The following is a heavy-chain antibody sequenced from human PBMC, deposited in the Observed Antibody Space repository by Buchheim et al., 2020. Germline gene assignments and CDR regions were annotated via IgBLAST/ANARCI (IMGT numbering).Heavy chain of an antibody. J-gene: IGHJ5*02. D-gene: IGHD1-14*01. Sequence: QVQLQESGPGLVKPSQTLSLTCTVSGGSISSGGYYWSWIRQPPGKGLEWIGYISNNGSTYYNPSLKSRVTIPVDTSNTQFSLKLSSVTAADTAVYHCATEGHQPGWFDPWGQGTL. CDR2: ISNNGST. CDR1: GGSISSGGYY. CDR3: ATEGHQPGWFDP. V-gene: IGHV4-30-4*01.